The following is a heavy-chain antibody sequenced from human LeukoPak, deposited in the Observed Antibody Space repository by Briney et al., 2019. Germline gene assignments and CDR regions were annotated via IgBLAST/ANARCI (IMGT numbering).Heavy chain of an antibody. V-gene: IGHV3-21*01. D-gene: IGHD1-20*01. CDR3: AREDELTSIDY. CDR1: GFTFSSYT. CDR2: INSRSVDI. J-gene: IGHJ4*02. Sequence: GGSLRLSCAASGFTFSSYTMNWVRQAPGKGLEWLSSINSRSVDIYYADSVKGRFTISRDNAQKSLYLQMNSLRGEDTAVYYCAREDELTSIDYWGQGTLVTVSS.